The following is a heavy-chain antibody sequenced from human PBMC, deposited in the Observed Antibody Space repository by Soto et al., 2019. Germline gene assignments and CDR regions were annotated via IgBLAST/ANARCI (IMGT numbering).Heavy chain of an antibody. V-gene: IGHV4-30-2*01. Sequence: QLQLQESGSGLVKPSQTLSLTCAVSGGSISSGGYSWSWIRQPPGKGLEWIGYIYHSGSTYYNPSLKSRVTISVDRSKNQFSLKLSSVTAADTAVYYCARVMITFGGVIVSRPDAFDIWGQGTMVTVSS. D-gene: IGHD3-16*02. CDR1: GGSISSGGYS. CDR2: IYHSGST. J-gene: IGHJ3*02. CDR3: ARVMITFGGVIVSRPDAFDI.